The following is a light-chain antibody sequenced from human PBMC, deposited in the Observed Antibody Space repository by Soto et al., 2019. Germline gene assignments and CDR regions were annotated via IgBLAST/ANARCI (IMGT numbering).Light chain of an antibody. CDR1: QSISSW. V-gene: IGKV1-5*01. CDR2: DAS. J-gene: IGKJ1*01. Sequence: DIQMTQSPSTLSASVGDRVTITCRASQSISSWLAWYQQKPGKAPKLLIYDASSLESGVPSRFSGSGSGTEFTLTISSLQPDDFATYYRQQYNSYWTFGQGTKVDSK. CDR3: QQYNSYWT.